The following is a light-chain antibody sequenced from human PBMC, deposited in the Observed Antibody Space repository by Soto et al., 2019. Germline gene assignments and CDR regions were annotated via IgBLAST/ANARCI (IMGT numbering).Light chain of an antibody. Sequence: DIVMTQSPDSLAVSLGERATINCKSSQSVLYSSNNKNYLAWYQQKPGQPPKLLISWASARESGVPDRFSGSGSGTDITLTTSSLQAEDVALYYCQQCLSAPWTFGLGTKVEVK. CDR1: QSVLYSSNNKNY. CDR2: WAS. CDR3: QQCLSAPWT. J-gene: IGKJ1*01. V-gene: IGKV4-1*01.